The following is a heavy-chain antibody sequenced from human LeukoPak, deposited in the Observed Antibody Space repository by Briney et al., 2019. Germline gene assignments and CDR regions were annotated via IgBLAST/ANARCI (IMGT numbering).Heavy chain of an antibody. CDR1: GGPIINYY. Sequence: SETLSLTCSVSGGPIINYYWSWIRQPPGKGLEWIGNIFSSGSIQYSPSLKSRVTISVDTSKNRFSLKLSSVTAADTAVYYCARDRYSGYDGFGAFDIWGQGTMVTVSS. CDR3: ARDRYSGYDGFGAFDI. V-gene: IGHV4-59*01. J-gene: IGHJ3*02. CDR2: IFSSGSI. D-gene: IGHD5-12*01.